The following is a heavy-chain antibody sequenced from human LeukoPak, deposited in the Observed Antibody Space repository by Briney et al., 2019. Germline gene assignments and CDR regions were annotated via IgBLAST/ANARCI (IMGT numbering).Heavy chain of an antibody. CDR3: ASSSSMSSADAFDI. CDR1: GFTFSSYW. Sequence: GGSLRLSCAASGFTFSSYWMSWVRQAPGKGQEWVANIKQDGSEKYYVDSVKGRFTISRDNAKNSLYLQMNSLRAEDTAAYYCASSSSMSSADAFDIWGQGTMVTVSS. V-gene: IGHV3-7*01. CDR2: IKQDGSEK. J-gene: IGHJ3*02. D-gene: IGHD6-6*01.